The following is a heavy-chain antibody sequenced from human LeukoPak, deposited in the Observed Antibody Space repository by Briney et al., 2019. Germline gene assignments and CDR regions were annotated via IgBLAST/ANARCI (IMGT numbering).Heavy chain of an antibody. CDR3: ARMGYCTRATCGGAFDF. Sequence: ASVTVSCKASGYTFTSYAMNWVRQAPGQGLEWMGWINTNTENPAYAQGFTGRFVFSVDISVSTAYPQINSLKAEDTAVYYCARMGYCTRATCGGAFDFWGQGTLVTVSS. V-gene: IGHV7-4-1*02. D-gene: IGHD2-8*01. J-gene: IGHJ4*02. CDR2: INTNTENP. CDR1: GYTFTSYA.